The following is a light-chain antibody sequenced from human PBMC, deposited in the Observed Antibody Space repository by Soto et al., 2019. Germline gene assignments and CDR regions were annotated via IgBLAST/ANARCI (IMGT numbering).Light chain of an antibody. CDR3: AAWDDSLNGVV. J-gene: IGLJ2*01. CDR2: SNN. Sequence: QSVLPQPPSASGTPGQRVTISCSGSSSNIGSNTVNWYQQLPGTSPKLLIYSNNQRPSGVPDRFSCSKSGTSASLAISGLQSEDAADYYCAAWDDSLNGVVFGGGTKLTVL. V-gene: IGLV1-44*01. CDR1: SSNIGSNT.